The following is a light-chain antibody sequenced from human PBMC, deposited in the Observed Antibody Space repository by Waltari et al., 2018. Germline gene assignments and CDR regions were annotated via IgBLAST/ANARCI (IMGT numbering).Light chain of an antibody. V-gene: IGLV2-11*01. CDR2: AVT. J-gene: IGLJ1*01. CDR3: NSYTTTNTFV. Sequence: QSALTQPRSVSGSPGQSVTISCTGTSSDVGGYNYVSWYQHHPGKAPKLLIYAVTTRPSGVPDRFSGSKSGNTASLTISGLQTEDEADYYCNSYTTTNTFVFGSGTKVTVL. CDR1: SSDVGGYNY.